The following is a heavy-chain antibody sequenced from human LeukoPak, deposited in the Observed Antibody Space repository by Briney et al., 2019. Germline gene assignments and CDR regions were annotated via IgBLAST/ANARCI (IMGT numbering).Heavy chain of an antibody. CDR1: GFTFDDYA. V-gene: IGHV3-9*01. CDR3: AKDGSWSYYFDY. CDR2: ISWNSGSI. D-gene: IGHD1-26*01. Sequence: PGGSLRLSCAASGFTFDDYAMHWVRQAPGKGLEWVSGISWNSGSIGYADSVKGRFTISRDNAKNSLYLQMNSLRAEDTALYYCAKDGSWSYYFDYWGQGTLVTVSS. J-gene: IGHJ4*02.